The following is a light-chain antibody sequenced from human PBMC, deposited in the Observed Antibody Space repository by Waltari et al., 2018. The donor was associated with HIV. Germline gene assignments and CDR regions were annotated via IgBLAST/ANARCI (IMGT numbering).Light chain of an antibody. V-gene: IGLV1-40*01. CDR2: GNT. J-gene: IGLJ3*02. CDR3: QSYDSGLSVV. Sequence: QSVLTQPPSVSGAPWQRVPISCTGNSPNTGAGFAVHWYRQLPETAPKLLIYGNTNRPSGVPDRFSGSKSGTSASLAITGLQAEDEADYYCQSYDSGLSVVFGGGTKLTVL. CDR1: SPNTGAGFA.